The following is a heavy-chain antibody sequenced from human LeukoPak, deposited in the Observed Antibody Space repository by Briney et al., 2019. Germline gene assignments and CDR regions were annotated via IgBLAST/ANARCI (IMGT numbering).Heavy chain of an antibody. CDR1: GFTFNNYA. V-gene: IGHV3-23*01. D-gene: IGHD3-9*01. J-gene: IGHJ4*02. CDR2: ISGSGGST. CDR3: AKSRVLRYFDWLEPPSDY. Sequence: GGSLRLSCAASGFTFNNYAMSWVRQAPGKGLEWVSAISGSGGSTYYADSVKGRFTISRDNSKNTLYLQMNSLRAEDTAVYYCAKSRVLRYFDWLEPPSDYWGQGTLVTVSS.